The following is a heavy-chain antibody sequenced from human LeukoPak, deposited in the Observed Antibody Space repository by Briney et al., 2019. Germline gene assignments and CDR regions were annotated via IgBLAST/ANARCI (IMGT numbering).Heavy chain of an antibody. D-gene: IGHD5-12*01. V-gene: IGHV1-2*02. Sequence: ASVKVSCKASGYTFTGYYMHWVRQAPGQGLEWMGWINPNSGGTNYAQKFQGRVTMTRDTSISTAYMELSRLRSDGTAVYYCARDLSGYDSMGTGDYWGQGTLVTVSS. CDR1: GYTFTGYY. J-gene: IGHJ4*02. CDR3: ARDLSGYDSMGTGDY. CDR2: INPNSGGT.